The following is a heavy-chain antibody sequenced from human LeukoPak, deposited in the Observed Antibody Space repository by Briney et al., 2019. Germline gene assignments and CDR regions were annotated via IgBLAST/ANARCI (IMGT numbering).Heavy chain of an antibody. CDR2: ICCDSSWK. CDR3: AKAEKPDGFSPIDF. J-gene: IGHJ4*02. Sequence: GGSLRLSCAASGFSVSCNYMSWVRQAPGMGLEWLSVICCDSSWKSYADSVKGRLTISRDNSKNTLWLPMNRLRVEDTAVYYCAKAEKPDGFSPIDFWGQGTLVTVSS. V-gene: IGHV3-53*01. CDR1: GFSVSCNY. D-gene: IGHD1-14*01.